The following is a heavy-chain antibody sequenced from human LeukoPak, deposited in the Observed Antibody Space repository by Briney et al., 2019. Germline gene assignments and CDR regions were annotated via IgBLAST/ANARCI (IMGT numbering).Heavy chain of an antibody. CDR1: GYTFTSYA. J-gene: IGHJ4*02. Sequence: ASVKVSCKASGYTFTSYAMHWVRQAPGQRLEWMGWINAGNGNTKYSQKFQGRVTITRDTSASTAYMELSSLRSEDTAVYYCARASRIAAAGLGYWGQGTLVTVSS. CDR3: ARASRIAAAGLGY. D-gene: IGHD6-13*01. CDR2: INAGNGNT. V-gene: IGHV1-3*01.